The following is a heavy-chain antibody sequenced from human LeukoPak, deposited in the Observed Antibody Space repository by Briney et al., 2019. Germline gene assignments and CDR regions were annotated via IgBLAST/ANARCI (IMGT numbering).Heavy chain of an antibody. CDR2: ISYDGCNK. J-gene: IGHJ4*02. V-gene: IGHV3-30*18. Sequence: PGGSLRLSCAASGFTFSSYGMHWVRQAPGKGLEWVAVISYDGCNKYYADSVKGRFTISRDNSKNTLYLQMNSLRAEDTAVYYCAKHSYYYDSSGSYFDYWGQGTLVTVSS. D-gene: IGHD3-22*01. CDR1: GFTFSSYG. CDR3: AKHSYYYDSSGSYFDY.